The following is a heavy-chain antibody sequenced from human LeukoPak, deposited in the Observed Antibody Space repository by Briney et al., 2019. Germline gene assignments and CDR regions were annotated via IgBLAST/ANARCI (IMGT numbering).Heavy chain of an antibody. J-gene: IGHJ1*01. Sequence: SGKVSCKASGGTFSSYAISWVRQASGQGLEWMGGIIPIFGTANSAQKFQGRVTITTDESTSTASMELSSLRSEDTAVYLCAGKKAYDISPRGFQHWGQATWVTVPS. CDR1: GGTFSSYA. D-gene: IGHD3-22*01. CDR3: AGKKAYDISPRGFQH. V-gene: IGHV1-69*05. CDR2: IIPIFGTA.